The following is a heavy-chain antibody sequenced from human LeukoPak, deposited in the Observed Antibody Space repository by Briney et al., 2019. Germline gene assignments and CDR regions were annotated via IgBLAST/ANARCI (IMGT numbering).Heavy chain of an antibody. CDR2: IYYSGST. CDR3: ARLPRGGVETEYFDY. D-gene: IGHD4-23*01. J-gene: IGHJ4*02. Sequence: SETLSLTCTVSSRSISSSSYYWGWIRQPPGKGLEGIGSIYYSGSTYYNPSLKSRVTISVATSKNQFSLKLSSVTAADTAVYYCARLPRGGVETEYFDYWGQGTLVTVSS. CDR1: SRSISSSSYY. V-gene: IGHV4-39*01.